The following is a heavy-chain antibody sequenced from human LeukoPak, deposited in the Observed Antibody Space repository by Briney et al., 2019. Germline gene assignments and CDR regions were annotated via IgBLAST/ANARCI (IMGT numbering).Heavy chain of an antibody. V-gene: IGHV4-30-2*05. Sequence: SETLSLTCAVSGGSISSGGYSWSWIRQPPGKGLEWIGYIYHSGSTYYNPSLKSRVIISVDTSKNQFSLKLSSVTAADTAVYYCARENFDSRGYYYMGDYWGQGTLVTVSS. J-gene: IGHJ4*02. D-gene: IGHD3-22*01. CDR2: IYHSGST. CDR1: GGSISSGGYS. CDR3: ARENFDSRGYYYMGDY.